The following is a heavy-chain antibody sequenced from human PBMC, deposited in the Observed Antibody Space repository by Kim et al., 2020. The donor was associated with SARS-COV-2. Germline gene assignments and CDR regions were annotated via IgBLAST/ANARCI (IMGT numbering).Heavy chain of an antibody. D-gene: IGHD2-15*01. CDR2: INAGNGNT. J-gene: IGHJ4*02. V-gene: IGHV1-3*01. CDR3: ARDVGYCSGGSCFDY. Sequence: ASVKVSCKASGYTFTSYAMHWVRQAPGQRLEWMGWINAGNGNTKYSQKFQGRVTITRDTSASTAYMELSSLRSEDTAVYYCARDVGYCSGGSCFDYWGQGTLVTVSS. CDR1: GYTFTSYA.